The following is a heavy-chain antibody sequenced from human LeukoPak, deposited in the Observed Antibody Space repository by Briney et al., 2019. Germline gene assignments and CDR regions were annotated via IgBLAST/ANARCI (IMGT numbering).Heavy chain of an antibody. D-gene: IGHD1-26*01. V-gene: IGHV3-53*01. CDR3: AREGKGRGTYYQIDY. CDR1: GFTVSSNY. Sequence: SGGSLRLSCAASGFTVSSNYMSWVRQAPGKGLEWVSVIYSGGTTYYADSVKGRFTMSRDNSKNTVYLQMNSLRPEDTAMYYCAREGKGRGTYYQIDYWGQGTLVTVSS. CDR2: IYSGGTT. J-gene: IGHJ4*02.